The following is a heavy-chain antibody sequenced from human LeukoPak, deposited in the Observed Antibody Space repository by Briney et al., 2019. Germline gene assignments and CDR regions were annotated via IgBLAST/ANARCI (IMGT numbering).Heavy chain of an antibody. D-gene: IGHD3-10*01. V-gene: IGHV3-30*02. J-gene: IGHJ4*02. Sequence: GGSLRLSCAASGFTFSSYGMHWVRQAPGKGLEWVTFIRYDGSDKYYADSVKGRFTISRDNSKNTLYLQMNSLRAEDTAVYYCAKEARGSGSYPPLDYWGQGTLVTVSS. CDR3: AKEARGSGSYPPLDY. CDR1: GFTFSSYG. CDR2: IRYDGSDK.